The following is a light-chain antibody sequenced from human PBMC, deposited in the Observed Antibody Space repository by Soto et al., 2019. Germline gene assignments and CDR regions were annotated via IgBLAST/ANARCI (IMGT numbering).Light chain of an antibody. CDR3: QHYNSYSEA. Sequence: EIELPQSPSNLSGSVGDRVTITSRASQTISSWLAWYQQKPGKAHKLLIYKASTLKSGVPSRFSGSGSGTEFTLTISSLQPDDFATYYCQHYNSYSEAFGQGTRLEVK. CDR2: KAS. CDR1: QTISSW. J-gene: IGKJ5*01. V-gene: IGKV1-5*03.